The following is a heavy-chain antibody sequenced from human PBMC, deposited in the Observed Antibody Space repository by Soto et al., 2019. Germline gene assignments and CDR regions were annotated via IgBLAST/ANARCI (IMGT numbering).Heavy chain of an antibody. J-gene: IGHJ4*02. CDR2: FYYSGST. D-gene: IGHD3-3*01. CDR3: ARGGWRHIDY. Sequence: ETLSLTCTVSGCSICTYYWSWIRQPPGKGLEWIGYFYYSGSTNYNPSLKSRVTISVDTSKNQFSLKLSSVTAADTAVYYCARGGWRHIDYWGQGTLVTVSS. V-gene: IGHV4-59*08. CDR1: GCSICTYY.